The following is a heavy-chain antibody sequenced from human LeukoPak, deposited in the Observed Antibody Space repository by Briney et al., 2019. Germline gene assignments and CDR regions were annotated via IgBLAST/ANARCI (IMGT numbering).Heavy chain of an antibody. D-gene: IGHD3-22*01. CDR3: ARALGVERDYFDGIDKYSCGENH. V-gene: IGHV1-69*05. CDR2: IIPIYATA. Sequence: SVKVSCKASGGTFSSSAISWVRQAPTQGLEWMAGIIPIYATAYYAQKFEGRVTVTTDESMSTAYMELASLRSEDTAAYFSARALGVERDYFDGIDKYSCGENHWGQGTLVTVSS. J-gene: IGHJ5*02. CDR1: GGTFSSSA.